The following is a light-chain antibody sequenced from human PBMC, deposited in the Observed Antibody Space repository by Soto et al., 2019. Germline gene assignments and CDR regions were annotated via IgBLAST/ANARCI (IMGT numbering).Light chain of an antibody. CDR1: QSISSW. CDR2: AAS. V-gene: IGKV1-5*01. Sequence: DIQMTQSPSTLSASVGDRVTITCRASQSISSWLAWFQQKPGKAPKRLIYAASSLQGGVPSRFSGSGSGKDFTLTISSLQPEDFATYYCLQHNSYPFTFGQGTELDIK. CDR3: LQHNSYPFT. J-gene: IGKJ2*01.